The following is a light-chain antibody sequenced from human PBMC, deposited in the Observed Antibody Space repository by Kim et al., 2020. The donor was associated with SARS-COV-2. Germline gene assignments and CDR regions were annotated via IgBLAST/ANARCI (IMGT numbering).Light chain of an antibody. J-gene: IGKJ4*01. Sequence: PASISYRSCQSFVYSDGNTSLSWLQQRPGQHPRLLIFKISNRFSGVPDRFSGCGAGTDFILKISRVEAEDVGVYYCMQATQFLLTFGGGTKVDI. CDR3: MQATQFLLT. CDR2: KIS. CDR1: QSFVYSDGNTS. V-gene: IGKV2-24*01.